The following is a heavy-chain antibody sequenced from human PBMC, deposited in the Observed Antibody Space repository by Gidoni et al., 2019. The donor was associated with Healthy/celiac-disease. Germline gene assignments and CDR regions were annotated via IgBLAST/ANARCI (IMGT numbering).Heavy chain of an antibody. Sequence: EVQLLESGGGLVQPGGSLRLSCAASGFTFSSYAMSWVRQAPGKGLELVSAISGSGGSTYYADSVKGRFTISRDNSKNTLYLQMNSLRAEDTAVYYCAKDRGYDSSGYYRTPDAFDIWGQGTMVTVSS. D-gene: IGHD3-22*01. CDR2: ISGSGGST. J-gene: IGHJ3*02. CDR3: AKDRGYDSSGYYRTPDAFDI. CDR1: GFTFSSYA. V-gene: IGHV3-23*01.